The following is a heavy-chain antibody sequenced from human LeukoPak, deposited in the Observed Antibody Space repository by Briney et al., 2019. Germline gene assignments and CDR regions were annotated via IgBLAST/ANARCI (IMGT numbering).Heavy chain of an antibody. Sequence: VASVKVSCKASGSTFSSYAISWVRQAPGQGLEWMGGIIPIFGTANYAQKFQGRVTITTDESTSTAYMELSSLRSEDTAVYYCARADSSSPMAGFDPWGQGTLVTVSS. J-gene: IGHJ5*02. CDR3: ARADSSSPMAGFDP. D-gene: IGHD6-13*01. CDR2: IIPIFGTA. V-gene: IGHV1-69*05. CDR1: GSTFSSYA.